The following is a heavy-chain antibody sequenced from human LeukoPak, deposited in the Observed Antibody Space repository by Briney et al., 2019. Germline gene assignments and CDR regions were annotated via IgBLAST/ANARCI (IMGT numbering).Heavy chain of an antibody. V-gene: IGHV4-4*02. D-gene: IGHD4-17*01. J-gene: IGHJ4*02. CDR2: IYHSGST. Sequence: PSGTLSLTCAVSGGSISSTNWWSWVRQSPGKGLEWIGEIYHSGSTNYNPSLKSRVTISVDTSKNQFSLKLSSVTAADTAVYYCARDSYPAASFDYGDFPSWGQGTLVTVSS. CDR1: GGSISSTNW. CDR3: ARDSYPAASFDYGDFPS.